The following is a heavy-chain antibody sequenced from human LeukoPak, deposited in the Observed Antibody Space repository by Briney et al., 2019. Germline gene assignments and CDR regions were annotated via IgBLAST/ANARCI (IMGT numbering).Heavy chain of an antibody. D-gene: IGHD3-3*01. CDR3: ARGARVAMHYNYFGLDV. V-gene: IGHV1-8*02. CDR1: GYTFTSYG. CDR2: MNPESGHA. Sequence: GASVKVSCKASGYTFTSYGISWVRQAPGQGLEWVGWMNPESGHAVYAPKFQDRVSLARTTSLNTAYMEVSSLRSEDTGVYFCARGARVAMHYNYFGLDVWGQGTTIIVSS. J-gene: IGHJ6*02.